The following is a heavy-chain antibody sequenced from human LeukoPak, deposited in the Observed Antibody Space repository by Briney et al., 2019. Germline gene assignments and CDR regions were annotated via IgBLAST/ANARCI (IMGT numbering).Heavy chain of an antibody. D-gene: IGHD3-22*01. CDR3: ARGGDYYDSSGLDY. J-gene: IGHJ4*02. V-gene: IGHV1-2*06. CDR2: INANSGGT. CDR1: GYTFTDYY. Sequence: ASVKVSCKASGYTFTDYYMHWVRQAPGQGLEWMGRINANSGGTNYAQQFQGRVTMTRDTSITTAYMELSRLRSDDTAVYYCARGGDYYDSSGLDYWGQGTLVTVSS.